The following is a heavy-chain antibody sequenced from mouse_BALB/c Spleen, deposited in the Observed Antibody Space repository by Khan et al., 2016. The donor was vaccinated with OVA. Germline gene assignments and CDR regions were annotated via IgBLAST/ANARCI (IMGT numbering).Heavy chain of an antibody. J-gene: IGHJ3*01. Sequence: EVMLVESGGDLVKPGGSLKLSCAASGFTFSTYGMSWVRQTPDKRLEWVATVSTGGGYTYYPDSVKGRFTISRDNAKNTLYLQMSSLKSEETAMFYCARLAYYYDSEGFAYWGQGTLVTVSA. D-gene: IGHD1-1*01. CDR1: GFTFSTYG. V-gene: IGHV5-6*01. CDR3: ARLAYYYDSEGFAY. CDR2: VSTGGGYT.